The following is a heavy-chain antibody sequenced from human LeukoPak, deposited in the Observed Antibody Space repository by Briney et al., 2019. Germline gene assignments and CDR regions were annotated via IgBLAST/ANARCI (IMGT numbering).Heavy chain of an antibody. CDR1: GVSFSGYY. CDR3: ARGQDRIAVAGTSYYYYGMDV. D-gene: IGHD6-19*01. Sequence: AETLPLTCAVYGVSFSGYYWSWVRQPPGKGLEWVGEINDSGGTNYNPSLKRGGTISEGTSKNQFSLKLSSVTAADTAVYYCARGQDRIAVAGTSYYYYGMDVWGQGTTVTVSS. CDR2: INDSGGT. V-gene: IGHV4-34*01. J-gene: IGHJ6*02.